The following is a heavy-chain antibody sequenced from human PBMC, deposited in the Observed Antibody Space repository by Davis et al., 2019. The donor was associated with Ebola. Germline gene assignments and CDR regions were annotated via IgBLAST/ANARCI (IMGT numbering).Heavy chain of an antibody. CDR3: ARRSCTASSCSSHFDY. CDR2: INPDSGGT. J-gene: IGHJ4*02. D-gene: IGHD2-15*01. CDR1: GYTFTGYY. Sequence: ASVTVSCKASGYTFTGYYLHWVRQAPGQGLEWMGRINPDSGGTKYAQKFQGRVTMTRDTSISTTYMELTSLTSVDTAVYYCARRSCTASSCSSHFDYWGQGTLVTVSS. V-gene: IGHV1-2*06.